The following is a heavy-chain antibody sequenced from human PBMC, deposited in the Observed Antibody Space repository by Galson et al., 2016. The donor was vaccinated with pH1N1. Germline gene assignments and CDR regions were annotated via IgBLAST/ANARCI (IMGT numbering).Heavy chain of an antibody. CDR2: IVPITGVT. CDR1: GGTFRSYV. D-gene: IGHD4-23*01. Sequence: SVKVSCKASGGTFRSYVIIWVRQAPGQGLQWMGRIVPITGVTNYAQQFQDRVTITADESTSTAHMELSSLRSEDTAVYYCAPGGDDYGGNPHWFDPWGQGTLVTVSS. V-gene: IGHV1-69*04. CDR3: APGGDDYGGNPHWFDP. J-gene: IGHJ5*02.